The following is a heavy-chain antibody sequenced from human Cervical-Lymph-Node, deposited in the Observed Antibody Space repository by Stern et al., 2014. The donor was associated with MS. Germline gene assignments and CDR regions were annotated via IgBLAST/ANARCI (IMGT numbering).Heavy chain of an antibody. J-gene: IGHJ4*02. CDR1: GFTSSNYG. CDR2: LSAYTGNL. D-gene: IGHD1-26*01. Sequence: QAQLEESGPEVKKPGASVKVSCKASGFTSSNYGLSWVRQAPGQGLEWMGWLSAYTGNLVLPQKFQGRLNMSPETSTRPVSMAPNSLRSDDTAEYYCIRDRGIVATTTGDFWGQGTLVTVTT. CDR3: IRDRGIVATTTGDF. V-gene: IGHV1-18*01.